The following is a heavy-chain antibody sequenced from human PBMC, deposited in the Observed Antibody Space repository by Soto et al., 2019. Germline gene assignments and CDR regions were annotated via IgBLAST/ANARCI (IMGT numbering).Heavy chain of an antibody. D-gene: IGHD3-3*01. Sequence: SETLSLTCAVSGGSISSGGYSWSWIRQPPGKGLEWIGYIYHSGSTYYNPSLKSRVTISVDRSKNQFSLKLSSVTAADTAVYYCARSLSENTYGFWSGYNGNWFDPWGQGTLVTVSS. CDR2: IYHSGST. CDR1: GGSISSGGYS. J-gene: IGHJ5*02. CDR3: ARSLSENTYGFWSGYNGNWFDP. V-gene: IGHV4-30-2*01.